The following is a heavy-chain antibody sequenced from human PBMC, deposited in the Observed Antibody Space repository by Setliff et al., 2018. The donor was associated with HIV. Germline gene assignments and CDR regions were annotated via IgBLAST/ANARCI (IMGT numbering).Heavy chain of an antibody. CDR1: GGSISTYY. J-gene: IGHJ4*02. V-gene: IGHV4-59*08. D-gene: IGHD2-21*02. CDR2: IYFTGSS. CDR3: ARGRVVVTATPLDY. Sequence: SSETLSLTCTVSGGSISTYYWSWIRQPPGKGLEWIGSIYFTGSSDNNPSLKSRVTLSVDTSKHQFSLKLSSVTAADTTVYYCARGRVVVTATPLDYWGQGTLVTVSS.